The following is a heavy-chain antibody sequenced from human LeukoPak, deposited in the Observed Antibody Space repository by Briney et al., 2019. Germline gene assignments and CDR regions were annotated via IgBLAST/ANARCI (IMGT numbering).Heavy chain of an antibody. D-gene: IGHD3-16*01. CDR2: INHSGST. CDR3: ARHYGP. J-gene: IGHJ5*02. Sequence: SETLSLTCAVSGGSISNGYWWSWVRQPPVKGLEWIGEINHSGSTNYNPSLKSRVTISVDTSKNQFSLKLNSVTAADTAVYYCARHYGPWGQGTLVTVSS. CDR1: GGSISNGYW. V-gene: IGHV4-4*02.